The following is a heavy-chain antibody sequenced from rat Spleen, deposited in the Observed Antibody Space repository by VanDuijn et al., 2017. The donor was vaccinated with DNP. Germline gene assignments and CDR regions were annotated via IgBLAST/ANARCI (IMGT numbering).Heavy chain of an antibody. J-gene: IGHJ2*01. CDR2: ITYDGRET. D-gene: IGHD4-3*01. V-gene: IGHV5-17*01. CDR3: IRWNSGHFDY. CDR1: GFTFSDYA. Sequence: EVQLVESGGGLLQPGRSLKLSCAASGFTFSDYAMAWVRQPPKKGLEWVATITYDGRETYYRDSVKGRFTISRDNAKSTLYLQMDSLRSEDTATYYCIRWNSGHFDYWGQGVMVTVSS.